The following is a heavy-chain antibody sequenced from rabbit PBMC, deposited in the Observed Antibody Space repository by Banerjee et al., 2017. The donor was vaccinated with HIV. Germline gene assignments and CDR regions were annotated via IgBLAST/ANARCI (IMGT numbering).Heavy chain of an antibody. D-gene: IGHD7-1*01. J-gene: IGHJ6*01. V-gene: IGHV1S40*01. CDR1: GFSFSSNYY. CDR2: MNTISGDT. Sequence: QSLEESGGDLVKPGASLTLTCTASGFSFSSNYYMCWVRQAPGKGLEWIACMNTISGDTVYATWAKGRFTISKTSSTTVTLQMTSLTAADTATYFCAREGYVGYSGSDLWGPGTLVTVS. CDR3: AREGYVGYSGSDL.